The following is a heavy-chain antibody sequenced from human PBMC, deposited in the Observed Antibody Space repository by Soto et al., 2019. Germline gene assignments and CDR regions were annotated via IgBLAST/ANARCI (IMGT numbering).Heavy chain of an antibody. CDR2: IWYDGSNK. V-gene: IGHV3-33*01. D-gene: IGHD3-22*01. Sequence: PGGSLRLSCAASGCAFSSYGMHWVRQAPDKGLEWVAVIWYDGSNKYYADSVKGRFTISRDNSKNTLYLQMNSLRAEDTAVYYCIMIVPKDYWGQGTLVTVSS. CDR1: GCAFSSYG. J-gene: IGHJ4*02. CDR3: IMIVPKDY.